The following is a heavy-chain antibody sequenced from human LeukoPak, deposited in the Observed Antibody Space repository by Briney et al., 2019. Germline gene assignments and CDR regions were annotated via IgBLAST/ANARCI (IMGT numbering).Heavy chain of an antibody. V-gene: IGHV3-64*01. Sequence: GGSLRLSCAASGFTFSNYAMHWVRQAPGKGLEYVSAISSNGGSTYYANSVKGRFTISRDNSKNTLYLQMGSLRAEDMAVYYCARDYRGSSTGTAFDYWGQGTLVTVSS. CDR1: GFTFSNYA. J-gene: IGHJ4*02. D-gene: IGHD1-1*01. CDR3: ARDYRGSSTGTAFDY. CDR2: ISSNGGST.